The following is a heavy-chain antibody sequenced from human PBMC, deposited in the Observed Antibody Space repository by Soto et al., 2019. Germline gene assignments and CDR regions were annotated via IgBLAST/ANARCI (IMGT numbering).Heavy chain of an antibody. Sequence: LRLSCAASGFTFSSYGVHWVRQAPGKGLEWVAVIWYDGSNKYYADSVKGRFTISRDNSKNTLYLQMNSLRAKDTAVYYCARDMTTVTTPSGMDVWGQGTTVTVSS. J-gene: IGHJ6*02. CDR1: GFTFSSYG. CDR2: IWYDGSNK. D-gene: IGHD4-17*01. V-gene: IGHV3-33*01. CDR3: ARDMTTVTTPSGMDV.